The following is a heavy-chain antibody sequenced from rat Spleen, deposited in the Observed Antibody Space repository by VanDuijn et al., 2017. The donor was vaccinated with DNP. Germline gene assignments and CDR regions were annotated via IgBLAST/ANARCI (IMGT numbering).Heavy chain of an antibody. J-gene: IGHJ1*01. CDR3: ARLMAGYFDF. D-gene: IGHD1-12*02. CDR2: ISSGGNNT. CDR1: GFTFSDYD. V-gene: IGHV5S13*01. Sequence: EVQLVESGGGLVQPGRSLKLSCAASGFTFSDYDMAWVRQAPTKGLAWVASISSGGNNTYYRGSVKGRFTISRDNAKNTHYLQMDSLRSEDTATYYCARLMAGYFDFWGPGTMVTVSS.